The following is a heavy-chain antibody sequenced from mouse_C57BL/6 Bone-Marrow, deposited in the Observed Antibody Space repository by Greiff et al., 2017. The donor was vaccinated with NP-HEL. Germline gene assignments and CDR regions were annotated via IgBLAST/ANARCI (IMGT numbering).Heavy chain of an antibody. CDR1: GYTFTSYW. CDR2: FDPSDSYT. Sequence: QVQLQQPGAELVKPGASVKLSCKASGYTFTSYWMQWVKQRPGQGLEWIGEFDPSDSYTNYNQKFKGKATLTVDTSSSTAYMQLSSLTSEDSAVYYCARRADDGYQTWYFDVWGTGTTVTVSS. V-gene: IGHV1-50*01. D-gene: IGHD2-3*01. J-gene: IGHJ1*03. CDR3: ARRADDGYQTWYFDV.